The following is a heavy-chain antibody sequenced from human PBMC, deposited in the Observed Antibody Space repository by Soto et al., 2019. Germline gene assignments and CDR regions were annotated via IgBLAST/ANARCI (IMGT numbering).Heavy chain of an antibody. V-gene: IGHV4-39*02. D-gene: IGHD6-13*01. CDR3: ARGGIAAAGTWSYYYYGMDV. J-gene: IGHJ6*02. Sequence: PSEPLSLTCNVSGVSISSTSYNWGWIRQPPGKGLEWIGTLDYSGTAHYNPSLKSRINISADPSKNQVSLTLPSVTAADTAVYYCARGGIAAAGTWSYYYYGMDVWGQGTTVTVSS. CDR2: LDYSGTA. CDR1: GVSISSTSYN.